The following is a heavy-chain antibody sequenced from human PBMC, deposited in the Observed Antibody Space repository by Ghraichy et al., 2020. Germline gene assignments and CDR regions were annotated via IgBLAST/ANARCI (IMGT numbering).Heavy chain of an antibody. CDR1: GDSISNYY. CDR3: ARDLCAISTTTCYAYGIDV. CDR2: IYYSGST. J-gene: IGHJ6*02. V-gene: IGHV4-59*01. Sequence: SETLSLTCTVSGDSISNYYWSWIRQPPGKGLEWIGYIYYSGSTKYSPSLKSRVTISVDTSKNQFSLELSSVTAADTAVYYCARDLCAISTTTCYAYGIDVWGQGTTVTVAS. D-gene: IGHD2-2*01.